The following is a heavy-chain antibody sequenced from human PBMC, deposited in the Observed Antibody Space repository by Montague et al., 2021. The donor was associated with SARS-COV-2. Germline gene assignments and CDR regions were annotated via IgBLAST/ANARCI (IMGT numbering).Heavy chain of an antibody. V-gene: IGHV4-34*01. D-gene: IGHD3-22*01. CDR1: GGSFGDDH. Sequence: SETLSLICAVYGGSFGDDHWSWIRQPPGKGLGWIGDIRQSGRTNYNPSLKSRVTISVDTSKNQFSLKLTSVTAADTGLYFCARGHLSVSMIVVVFTSASYYFDYWGQGAQVTASS. J-gene: IGHJ4*02. CDR2: IRQSGRT. CDR3: ARGHLSVSMIVVVFTSASYYFDY.